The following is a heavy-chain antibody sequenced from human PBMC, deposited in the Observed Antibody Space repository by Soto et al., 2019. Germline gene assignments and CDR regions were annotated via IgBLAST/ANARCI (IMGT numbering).Heavy chain of an antibody. V-gene: IGHV3-23*01. D-gene: IGHD2-2*01. Sequence: PGGSLRLSCAASGFTFSSYAMSWVRQAPGKGLXXXXXISGSGGSTYYADSVKGRFTISRDNSKNTLYLQMNSLRAEDTAVYYCASKPPRVVPAAMGGYYYYYGMDVWGQGTTVTVSS. CDR3: ASKPPRVVPAAMGGYYYYYGMDV. CDR2: ISGSGGST. J-gene: IGHJ6*02. CDR1: GFTFSSYA.